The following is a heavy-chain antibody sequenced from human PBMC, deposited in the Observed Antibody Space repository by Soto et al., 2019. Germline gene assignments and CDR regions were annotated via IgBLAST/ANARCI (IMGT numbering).Heavy chain of an antibody. CDR3: ARDCSSTSCYPDYYYGMDV. V-gene: IGHV3-74*01. CDR1: GFTFSSYW. J-gene: IGHJ6*02. Sequence: EVQLVESGGGLVQPGGSLRLSCAASGFTFSSYWMHWVRQAPGKGLVWVSRINSDGSSTSYADSVKGRFTISRDNAKNTLYLQMNSLRAEDTAVYYCARDCSSTSCYPDYYYGMDVWGQGTTVTVSS. CDR2: INSDGSST. D-gene: IGHD2-2*01.